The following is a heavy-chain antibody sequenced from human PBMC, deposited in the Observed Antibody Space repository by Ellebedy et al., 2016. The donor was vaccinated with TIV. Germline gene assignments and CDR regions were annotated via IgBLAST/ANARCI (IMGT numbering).Heavy chain of an antibody. CDR3: AGCAGYYDSSGYYLAHFDY. Sequence: KVSCKGSGYSFPSHWIGSVRQMPGQGLEWMGIIYPGDSDTRYSPSFQGQVTISADKSISTAYPQWSSLKSSDTAMYYCAGCAGYYDSSGYYLAHFDYWGQGTLVTVSS. CDR1: GYSFPSHW. D-gene: IGHD3-22*01. J-gene: IGHJ4*02. V-gene: IGHV5-51*01. CDR2: IYPGDSDT.